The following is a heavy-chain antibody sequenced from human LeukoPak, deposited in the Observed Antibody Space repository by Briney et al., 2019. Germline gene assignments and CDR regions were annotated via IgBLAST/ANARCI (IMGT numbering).Heavy chain of an antibody. D-gene: IGHD6-19*01. J-gene: IGHJ4*02. CDR3: AYSSGLDY. Sequence: GRSLRLSCAASGFTFSSYGMHWVRQAPGKGLEWVAVISYDGSNKYYADSVKGRFTISRDNSKNTLSLQMNSLRAEDTAVYYCAYSSGLDYWGQGTLVTVSS. CDR1: GFTFSSYG. V-gene: IGHV3-30*03. CDR2: ISYDGSNK.